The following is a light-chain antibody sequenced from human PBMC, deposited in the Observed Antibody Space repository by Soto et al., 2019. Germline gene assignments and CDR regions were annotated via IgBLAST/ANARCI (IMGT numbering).Light chain of an antibody. CDR3: QSYDSSLSGLV. J-gene: IGLJ1*01. Sequence: QSVLTQPPSVSGAPGQRVTISCTGSSSNIGADYDVHWYQQLPGTAPKLLIYANFNRPSGVPDRFSGSKSGTSASLAITGLQAEDEADYYCQSYDSSLSGLVFGTGTKVTVL. CDR1: SSNIGADYD. V-gene: IGLV1-40*01. CDR2: ANF.